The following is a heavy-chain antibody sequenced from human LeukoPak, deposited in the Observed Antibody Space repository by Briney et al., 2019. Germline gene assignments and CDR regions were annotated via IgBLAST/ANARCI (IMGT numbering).Heavy chain of an antibody. CDR2: VHPKSGDT. CDR3: TWSSGRIYDY. CDR1: RYTFTAHH. Sequence: AAVTVSYMASRYTFTAHHLHWVRRAPAQGLAWMGWVHPKSGDTNYAQQFQGRVHITRDTSTSTAYMELSTLRFDDPAVYYCTWSSGRIYDYWGQGTLVTVSS. J-gene: IGHJ4*02. V-gene: IGHV1-2*02. D-gene: IGHD6-19*01.